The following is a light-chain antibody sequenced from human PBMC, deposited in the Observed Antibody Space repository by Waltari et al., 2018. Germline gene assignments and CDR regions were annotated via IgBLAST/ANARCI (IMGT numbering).Light chain of an antibody. J-gene: IGKJ4*01. CDR1: QTITGSW. V-gene: IGKV3-20*01. CDR2: GAS. Sequence: EIVLTQPPGTLSVSPGERVTVSCRASQTITGSWLTWYHQKPGQAPRLLIYGASNRAPGIPDRFSGSGSGTDFTLTISRLEPEDSAVYYCQQYDGSVVTFGGGTKVEIK. CDR3: QQYDGSVVT.